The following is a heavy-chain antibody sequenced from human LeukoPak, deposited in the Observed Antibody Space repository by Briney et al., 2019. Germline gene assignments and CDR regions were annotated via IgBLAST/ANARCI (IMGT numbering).Heavy chain of an antibody. V-gene: IGHV3-21*01. CDR1: GFTFNSYS. Sequence: GGSLRLSCAASGFTFNSYSMNWVRQAPGKGLEWVSSISSSGSYIYYADSVKGRFTISRDNAKNSLYLQMNSLRVEDTAVYYCARDLGSGIYGTFDYWGQGTLVTAPS. CDR3: ARDLGSGIYGTFDY. CDR2: ISSSGSYI. D-gene: IGHD3-10*01. J-gene: IGHJ4*02.